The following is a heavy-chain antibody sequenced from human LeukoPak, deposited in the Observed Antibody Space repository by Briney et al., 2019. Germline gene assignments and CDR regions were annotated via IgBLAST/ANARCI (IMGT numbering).Heavy chain of an antibody. Sequence: SETLSLTCTVSGGSINTYYWSWIRQPPGKGLEWIGYIYYSGSTNYNPSLKSRVTISVDTSKNQFSLKLSSVTAADTAVYYCARSPRMITFGGVIVGYFGLWGRGTLVTVSS. CDR3: ARSPRMITFGGVIVGYFGL. J-gene: IGHJ2*01. CDR1: GGSINTYY. CDR2: IYYSGST. D-gene: IGHD3-16*02. V-gene: IGHV4-59*01.